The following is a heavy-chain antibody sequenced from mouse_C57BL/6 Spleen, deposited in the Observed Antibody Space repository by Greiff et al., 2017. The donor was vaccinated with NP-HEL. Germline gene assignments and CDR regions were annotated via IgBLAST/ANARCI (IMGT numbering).Heavy chain of an antibody. D-gene: IGHD2-4*01. J-gene: IGHJ4*01. CDR1: GYAFSSSW. Sequence: VKLMESGPELVKPGASVKISCKASGYAFSSSWMNWVKQRPGKGLEWIGRIYPGDGDTNYNGKFKGKATLTADKSSSTAYMQLSSLTSEDSAVYFCARDDYDDYYAMDYWGQGTSVTVSS. CDR2: IYPGDGDT. CDR3: ARDDYDDYYAMDY. V-gene: IGHV1-82*01.